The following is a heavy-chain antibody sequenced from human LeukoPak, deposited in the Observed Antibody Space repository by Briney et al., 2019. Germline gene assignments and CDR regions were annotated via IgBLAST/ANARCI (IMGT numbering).Heavy chain of an antibody. J-gene: IGHJ2*01. CDR2: IYTSGTT. Sequence: PSQTLSLTCTVSGGSIGSGSYYWNWIRQPAGKGLEWIGRIYTSGTTDYNPSLKSRVTISVDTSKNQFSLKLSSVTAADTAVYYCARWGDLYWYFDLWGRGILVTVSS. V-gene: IGHV4-61*02. CDR3: ARWGDLYWYFDL. CDR1: GGSIGSGSYY. D-gene: IGHD2-21*02.